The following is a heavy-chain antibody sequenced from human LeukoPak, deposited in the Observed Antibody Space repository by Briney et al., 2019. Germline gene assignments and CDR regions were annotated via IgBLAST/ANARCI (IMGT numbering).Heavy chain of an antibody. D-gene: IGHD6-13*01. CDR1: GYTFTGYY. J-gene: IGHJ4*02. V-gene: IGHV1-2*02. CDR2: IKPNSGGT. Sequence: ASVKVSCKASGYTFTGYYMHWVRQAPGQGLEWMGWIKPNSGGTNYAQKFQGRVTMTRDTSISTAYLELSRLRSDDTAVYYCAREDRSWSAFDYWGQGTLVTVSS. CDR3: AREDRSWSAFDY.